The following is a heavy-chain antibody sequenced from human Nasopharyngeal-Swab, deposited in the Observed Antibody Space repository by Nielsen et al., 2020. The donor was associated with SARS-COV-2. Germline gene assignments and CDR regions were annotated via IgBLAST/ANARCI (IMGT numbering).Heavy chain of an antibody. V-gene: IGHV3-74*03. CDR1: GFTFSNYW. Sequence: GESLKISCAASGFTFSNYWMHWVRQAPGKGLVWVSRINNDGSSTTDADSVKGRFTISRDNAKNTVYLQMNSLRAEDTAVYYCARDGGEHYMDVWGKGTTVTVSS. CDR3: ARDGGEHYMDV. J-gene: IGHJ6*03. CDR2: INNDGSST. D-gene: IGHD1-26*01.